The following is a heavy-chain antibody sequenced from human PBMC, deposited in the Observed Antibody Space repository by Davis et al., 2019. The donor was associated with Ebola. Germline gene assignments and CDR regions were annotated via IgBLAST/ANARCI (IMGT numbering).Heavy chain of an antibody. D-gene: IGHD6-19*01. V-gene: IGHV3-7*01. CDR2: IRPDGSGK. CDR1: GFTFSTYW. J-gene: IGHJ5*02. CDR3: ARDFGDNSGWFGFGP. Sequence: PGGSLRLSCAGSGFTFSTYWLSWVRQAPGKGLEWVANIRPDGSGKYYVDSLKGRFTISRDNAENSVYLQMNSLRADDTAVYYCARDFGDNSGWFGFGPWGQGTLVTVSS.